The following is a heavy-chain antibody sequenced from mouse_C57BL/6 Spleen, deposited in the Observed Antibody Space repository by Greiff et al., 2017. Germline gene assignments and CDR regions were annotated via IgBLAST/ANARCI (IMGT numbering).Heavy chain of an antibody. CDR3: AKTGYDGYPLYAMDY. CDR1: GFSLTSYG. Sequence: VQVVESGPGLVQPSQSLSITCTVSGFSLTSYGVHWVRQSPGKGLEWLGVIWRGGSTDYNAAFMSRLSITKDNSKSQVFFKMNSLQADDTAIYYCAKTGYDGYPLYAMDYWGQGTSVTVSS. D-gene: IGHD2-3*01. CDR2: IWRGGST. J-gene: IGHJ4*01. V-gene: IGHV2-5*01.